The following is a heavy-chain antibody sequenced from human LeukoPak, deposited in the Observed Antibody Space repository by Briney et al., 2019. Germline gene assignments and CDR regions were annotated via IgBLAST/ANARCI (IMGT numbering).Heavy chain of an antibody. CDR1: GFTFSTYA. J-gene: IGHJ5*02. D-gene: IGHD2-2*01. CDR3: AKLPREYCSSTSCPNWFDT. CDR2: LSASGGTT. Sequence: GGSLRLSCSASGFTFSTYAMTWVRQAPGKGLEWVSALSASGGTTYYADSVKGRFTISRDNSENTLYLQMNSLRAEDTAVYYCAKLPREYCSSTSCPNWFDTWGQGTLVTVSS. V-gene: IGHV3-23*01.